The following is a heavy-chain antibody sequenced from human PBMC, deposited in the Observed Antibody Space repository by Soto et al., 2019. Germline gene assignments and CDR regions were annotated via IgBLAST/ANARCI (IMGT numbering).Heavy chain of an antibody. V-gene: IGHV1-69*13. D-gene: IGHD3-10*01. CDR2: IIPIFGTA. CDR3: ARVGLVRGVIITPFDP. J-gene: IGHJ5*02. Sequence: GASVKVSCKASGGTFSSYAISWVRQAPGQGLEWVGGIIPIFGTANYAQKFQGRVTITADESTSTAYMELSSLRSEDTAVYYCARVGLVRGVIITPFDPWGQGTLVTVSS. CDR1: GGTFSSYA.